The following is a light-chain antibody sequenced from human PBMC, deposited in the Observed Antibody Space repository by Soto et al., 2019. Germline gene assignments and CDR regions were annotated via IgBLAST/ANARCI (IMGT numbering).Light chain of an antibody. J-gene: IGKJ2*01. Sequence: EIVLTQSPATLSLSPGERATLSCRASQSVRSSYLAWYQQKPGQAPRLLMSGASSRATGIPDRFSGSGSGKDFILTISRVEPEDFAVYYCQQHGTSPYTFGQGTELRIK. CDR1: QSVRSSY. CDR3: QQHGTSPYT. CDR2: GAS. V-gene: IGKV3-20*01.